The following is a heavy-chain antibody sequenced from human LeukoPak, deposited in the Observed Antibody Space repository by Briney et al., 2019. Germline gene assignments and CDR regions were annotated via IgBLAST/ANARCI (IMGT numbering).Heavy chain of an antibody. D-gene: IGHD3-3*01. CDR2: INHSGST. CDR1: GGSFSGYY. CDR3: ARGHPHYDFWSGYPPGWYFDL. V-gene: IGHV4-34*01. J-gene: IGHJ2*01. Sequence: SETLSLTCAVYGGSFSGYYWSWIRQPPGKGLEWIGEINHSGSTNYNPSLKSRVTISVDTSKNQFSLKLSSVTAADTAVYYCARGHPHYDFWSGYPPGWYFDLWGRGTLATVSS.